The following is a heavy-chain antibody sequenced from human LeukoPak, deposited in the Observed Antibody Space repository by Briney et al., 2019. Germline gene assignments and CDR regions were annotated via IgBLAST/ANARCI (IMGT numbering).Heavy chain of an antibody. Sequence: PGGSLRLSCAASGFTFSSYAMSWVRQAPGKGLEWVSAISGSGGSTYYADSVKGRFTISRDNSKNTLYLQMNSLGAEDTAVYYCAKDTFNGGYFDYWGQGTLVTVSS. D-gene: IGHD3-22*01. CDR3: AKDTFNGGYFDY. J-gene: IGHJ4*02. CDR2: ISGSGGST. V-gene: IGHV3-23*01. CDR1: GFTFSSYA.